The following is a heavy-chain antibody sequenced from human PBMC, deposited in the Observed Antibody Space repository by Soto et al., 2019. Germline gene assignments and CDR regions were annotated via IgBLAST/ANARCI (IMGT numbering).Heavy chain of an antibody. Sequence: DVQLVESGGGLIQPGESLRLSCAAFGFTISGKKYVAWVRQAPGKALEWVSALYDLDGSFYADSVKGRFTTSSDSSKTTVYLQINDLRPDDTDVYYCATWHEREHAYDVWGQGTTVTVSS. J-gene: IGHJ3*01. D-gene: IGHD1-1*01. CDR3: ATWHEREHAYDV. CDR2: LYDLDGS. V-gene: IGHV3-53*01. CDR1: GFTISGKKY.